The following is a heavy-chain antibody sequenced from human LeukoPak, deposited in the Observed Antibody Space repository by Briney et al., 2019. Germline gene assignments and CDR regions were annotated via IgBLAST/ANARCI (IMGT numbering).Heavy chain of an antibody. D-gene: IGHD1-14*01. J-gene: IGHJ3*01. CDR2: INADGSTA. Sequence: GGSLRLSCAASGFTFCNSWVPWVRQAPGKGLVWVSLINADGSTATYADSVKGRFTISRDNARNTLSLQMNSLTIEDTAVYYCVVVVEPPDSDGFDVWGQGTMITVSS. V-gene: IGHV3-74*01. CDR1: GFTFCNSW. CDR3: VVVVEPPDSDGFDV.